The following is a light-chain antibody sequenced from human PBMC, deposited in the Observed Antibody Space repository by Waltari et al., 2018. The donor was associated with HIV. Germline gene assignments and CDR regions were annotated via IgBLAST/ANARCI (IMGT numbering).Light chain of an antibody. V-gene: IGKV3-15*01. Sequence: EILMTQSPATLSVSPGERDTLSCRASHTIRSNLAWYQQKPGQAPRLRFDDASTRATGIPARFSGSGSGTEFTLTITSLQSEDFAVYYCQQYNNWPPITFGQGTRLEIK. J-gene: IGKJ5*01. CDR3: QQYNNWPPIT. CDR2: DAS. CDR1: HTIRSN.